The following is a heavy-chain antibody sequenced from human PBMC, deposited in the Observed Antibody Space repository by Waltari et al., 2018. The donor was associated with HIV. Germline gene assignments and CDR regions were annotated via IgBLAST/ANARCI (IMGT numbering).Heavy chain of an antibody. D-gene: IGHD2-15*01. Sequence: VQLVASGGSVVQPGRSLRLSCAASGLTFGSSAITFLRQAPGKGLEWGAHILPDGSKSYYADSVKGRFTISRDNSKNTLYLQMNSLRAEDTAVYYCARGPESGAFDYWGQGNLVTVSS. CDR1: GLTFGSSA. CDR2: ILPDGSKS. CDR3: ARGPESGAFDY. J-gene: IGHJ4*02. V-gene: IGHV3-30*01.